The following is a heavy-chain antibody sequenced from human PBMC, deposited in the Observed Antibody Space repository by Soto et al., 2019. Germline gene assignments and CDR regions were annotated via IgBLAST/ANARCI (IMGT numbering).Heavy chain of an antibody. V-gene: IGHV4-31*03. CDR2: IYYSGST. Sequence: SETLSLTCTVSGGSISSGGYYWSWIRQHPGKGLELIGYIYYSGSTYYNPSLKSRVTISVDTSKNQFSLKLSSVTAADTAVYYCAREDYYKGYYYYGMDXWGQGTTVTVS. CDR3: AREDYYKGYYYYGMDX. D-gene: IGHD3-22*01. CDR1: GGSISSGGYY. J-gene: IGHJ6*02.